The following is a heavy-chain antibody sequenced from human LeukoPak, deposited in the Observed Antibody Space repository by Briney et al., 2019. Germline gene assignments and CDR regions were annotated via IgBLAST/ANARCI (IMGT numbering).Heavy chain of an antibody. Sequence: SGTLSLTCTVSGGSISSYYWSWIRQPPGKGLEWIGYIYYSGSTNYNPSLKSRVTISIDTSKNQFSLKLSSVTAADTAVYYCARDPIGDHTVTTYYFDYWGQGTLVAVSS. J-gene: IGHJ4*02. CDR2: IYYSGST. CDR1: GGSISSYY. CDR3: ARDPIGDHTVTTYYFDY. V-gene: IGHV4-59*01. D-gene: IGHD4-17*01.